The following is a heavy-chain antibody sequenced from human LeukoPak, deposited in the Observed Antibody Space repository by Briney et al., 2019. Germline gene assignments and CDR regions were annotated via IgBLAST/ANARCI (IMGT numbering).Heavy chain of an antibody. Sequence: SETLSLTCTVSGGSISSSSYYWGWIRQPPGKGLEWIAYIYYSGSTKYNPSLKSRVTISVDTSKNQLSLKLSSVTAADTAVYYCARHYRRTSSGWPPSDYWGQGTLVTVSS. CDR3: ARHYRRTSSGWPPSDY. CDR1: GGSISSSSYY. D-gene: IGHD6-19*01. CDR2: IYYSGST. J-gene: IGHJ4*02. V-gene: IGHV4-39*01.